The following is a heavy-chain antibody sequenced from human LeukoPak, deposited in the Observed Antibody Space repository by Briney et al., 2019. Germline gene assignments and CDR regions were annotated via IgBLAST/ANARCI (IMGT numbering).Heavy chain of an antibody. V-gene: IGHV4-31*03. CDR2: ICYSGST. Sequence: SQTLSLTCTVSGGSISSGGYYWSWLRQHPGKGLEWIGYICYSGSTYYNPSLKSRVTISVDTSKNQFSLKLSSVTAADTAVYYCARDANYYDSSGSRSPYFDYWGQGTLVTVSS. J-gene: IGHJ4*02. D-gene: IGHD3-22*01. CDR1: GGSISSGGYY. CDR3: ARDANYYDSSGSRSPYFDY.